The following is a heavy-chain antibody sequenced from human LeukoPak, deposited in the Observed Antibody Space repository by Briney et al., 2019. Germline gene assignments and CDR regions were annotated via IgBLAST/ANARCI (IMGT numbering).Heavy chain of an antibody. Sequence: GGFLRLSCAASGFTFSSYAMSWVRQAPGKGLEWVSAISGSGGSTYYADSVKGRFTISRDNSKNTLYLQMNSLRAEDTAVYYCANCGYYYDSSGYYYTDYWGQGTLVTVSS. CDR2: ISGSGGST. D-gene: IGHD3-22*01. CDR3: ANCGYYYDSSGYYYTDY. J-gene: IGHJ4*02. V-gene: IGHV3-23*01. CDR1: GFTFSSYA.